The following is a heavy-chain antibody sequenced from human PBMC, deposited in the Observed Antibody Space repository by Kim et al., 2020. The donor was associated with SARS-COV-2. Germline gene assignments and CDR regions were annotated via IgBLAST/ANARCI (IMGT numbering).Heavy chain of an antibody. J-gene: IGHJ4*02. V-gene: IGHV3-23*05. CDR3: ARGSWSGYYMMDS. D-gene: IGHD3-3*01. CDR2: ISTTGTTT. CDR1: GFSFSDFA. Sequence: GGSLRLSCAGSGFSFSDFAMNWVRQAPGKGLDWVSAISTTGTTTYYADSVKGRFTISRDNSKNELYLEMSSLRAEDAALYFCARGSWSGYYMMDSWGQGT.